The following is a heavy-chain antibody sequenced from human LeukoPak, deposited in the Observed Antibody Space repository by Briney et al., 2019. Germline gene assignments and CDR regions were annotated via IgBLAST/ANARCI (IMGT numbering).Heavy chain of an antibody. V-gene: IGHV5-51*01. CDR1: GYSFATYW. Sequence: GESLKISCKGSGYSFATYWIGWVRQMPGQGLEWMGIIYPDDSDTRYSPSFQGQVTITADKSISTAYLQWSSLKASDNAMYYCARQRRSSGWPNDYWGQGTLVTVSS. D-gene: IGHD6-19*01. J-gene: IGHJ4*02. CDR3: ARQRRSSGWPNDY. CDR2: IYPDDSDT.